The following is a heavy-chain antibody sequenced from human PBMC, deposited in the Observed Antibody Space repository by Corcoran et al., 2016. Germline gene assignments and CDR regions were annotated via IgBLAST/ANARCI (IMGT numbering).Heavy chain of an antibody. CDR2: ISYDGSNK. CDR1: GFTFSSYG. J-gene: IGHJ6*02. Sequence: QVQLVESGGGVVQPGRSLRLSCAASGFTFSSYGMHWVRQDTGKGLEWVAVISYDGSNKYYADSVKGRFTISRDNSKNTLYLQMTSLRAEDTAVYYCAKDEIDIVATIKFYYYFGMYVCGQGTTVTVSS. D-gene: IGHD5-12*01. V-gene: IGHV3-30*18. CDR3: AKDEIDIVATIKFYYYFGMYV.